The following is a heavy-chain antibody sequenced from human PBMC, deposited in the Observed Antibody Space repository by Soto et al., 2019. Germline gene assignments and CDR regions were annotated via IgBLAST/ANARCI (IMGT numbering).Heavy chain of an antibody. Sequence: EVQLVESGGGLVQPGRSLRLSCAASGFTFDDYAMHWVRQAPGKGLEWVSGISWNSGSIGYADSVQGRFTISRDNAKNSLYLQMNSLRAEDTALYYCAKDRGLVLSFYFDSWGQGTLVTVSS. CDR3: AKDRGLVLSFYFDS. CDR2: ISWNSGSI. CDR1: GFTFDDYA. D-gene: IGHD6-19*01. J-gene: IGHJ4*02. V-gene: IGHV3-9*01.